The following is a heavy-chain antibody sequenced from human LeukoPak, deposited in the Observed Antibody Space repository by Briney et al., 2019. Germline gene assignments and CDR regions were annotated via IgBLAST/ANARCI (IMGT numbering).Heavy chain of an antibody. CDR2: INWNGGST. J-gene: IGHJ6*03. CDR3: ARDRKGSYYYYYMDV. CDR1: GFTFDDYG. Sequence: TGGSLRLSCAASGFTFDDYGMSWVRQAPGKGLEWVSGINWNGGSTGYADSVKGRFTISRDNAKNSLYLQMNSLRAEDTALYYCARDRKGSYYYYYMDVWGKGTTVTVSS. V-gene: IGHV3-20*04.